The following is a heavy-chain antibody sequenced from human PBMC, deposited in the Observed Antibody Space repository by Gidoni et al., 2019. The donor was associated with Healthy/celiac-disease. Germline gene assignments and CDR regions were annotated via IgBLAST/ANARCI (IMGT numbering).Heavy chain of an antibody. CDR2: ISGSGGST. V-gene: IGHV3-23*01. Sequence: EVQLLESGGGLVQPGGSLRLSCAASGFTFSSYAMSWVRQAPGKGLEWVSAISGSGGSTYYADSVKGRFTISRDNSKNTLYLQMNSLRAEDTAVYYCAKDRYSGSYSLAGAFDIWGQGTMVTVSS. CDR3: AKDRYSGSYSLAGAFDI. J-gene: IGHJ3*02. CDR1: GFTFSSYA. D-gene: IGHD1-26*01.